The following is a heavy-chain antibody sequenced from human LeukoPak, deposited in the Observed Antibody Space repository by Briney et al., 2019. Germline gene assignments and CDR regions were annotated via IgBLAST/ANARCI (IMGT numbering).Heavy chain of an antibody. CDR1: GGSISSYY. Sequence: SETLSLTCTVSGGSISSYYWNWIRQPPGKGLEWIGYIYYSGSTNYNPSLKSRVTISVDTSKNQFSLKLSSVTAADTAVYYCARGADSSGYYSIYYFDYWGQGTPV. V-gene: IGHV4-59*01. D-gene: IGHD3-22*01. CDR3: ARGADSSGYYSIYYFDY. CDR2: IYYSGST. J-gene: IGHJ4*02.